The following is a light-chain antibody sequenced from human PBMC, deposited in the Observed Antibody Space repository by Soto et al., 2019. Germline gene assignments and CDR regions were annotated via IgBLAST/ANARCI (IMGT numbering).Light chain of an antibody. CDR2: DVT. Sequence: QSALTQPRSVSGSPGQSVTISCTGTSSDVGGYNYVSWYQQHPGKAPKLMIYDVTKRPSGVPDRLSGSKSGNTASLTISGLQAEDEADYYCCSYGGSYTLVFGGGTKLTVL. J-gene: IGLJ3*02. V-gene: IGLV2-11*01. CDR3: CSYGGSYTLV. CDR1: SSDVGGYNY.